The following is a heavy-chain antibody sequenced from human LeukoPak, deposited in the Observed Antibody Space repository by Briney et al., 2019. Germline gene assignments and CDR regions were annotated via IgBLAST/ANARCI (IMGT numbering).Heavy chain of an antibody. CDR3: ARGNDSSGYYSDY. CDR2: ISSSGSAT. D-gene: IGHD3-22*01. Sequence: GGSLRLSCAASGFTLSDYYMSWIRQAPGKGLEWVSYISSSGSATYYADSVKGRFTISRDNPKNSLYLQMNSLRADDTAVYYCARGNDSSGYYSDYWGQGTLVTVSS. J-gene: IGHJ4*02. CDR1: GFTLSDYY. V-gene: IGHV3-11*04.